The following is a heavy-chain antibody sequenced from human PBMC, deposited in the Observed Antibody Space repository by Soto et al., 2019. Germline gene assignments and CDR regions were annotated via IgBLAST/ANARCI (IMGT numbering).Heavy chain of an antibody. CDR3: ARDSGRAHYYDSSGYSLDY. CDR1: RFTFSSYG. CDR2: IWYDGTNK. D-gene: IGHD3-22*01. Sequence: GGSLRLSXAASRFTFSSYGMHWVRQAPGKGLEWVAVIWYDGTNKYYGDSVKGRFTISRDNSKNTLYLQMNSLRAEDTAVYYCARDSGRAHYYDSSGYSLDYWGQGTLVTVSS. J-gene: IGHJ4*02. V-gene: IGHV3-33*01.